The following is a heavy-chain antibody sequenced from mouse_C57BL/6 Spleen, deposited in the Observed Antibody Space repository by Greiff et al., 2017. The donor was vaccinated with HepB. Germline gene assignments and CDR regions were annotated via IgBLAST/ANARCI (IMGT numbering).Heavy chain of an antibody. CDR1: GYSITSGYY. CDR3: ARDQDYDYGFAY. Sequence: EVQLQQSGPGLVKPSQSLSLTCSVTGYSITSGYYWNWIRQFPGNKLEWMGYISYDGSNNYNPSLKNRISITRDTSKNQFFLKLNSVTTEDTATYYCARDQDYDYGFAYWGQGTLVTVSA. J-gene: IGHJ3*01. V-gene: IGHV3-6*01. D-gene: IGHD2-4*01. CDR2: ISYDGSN.